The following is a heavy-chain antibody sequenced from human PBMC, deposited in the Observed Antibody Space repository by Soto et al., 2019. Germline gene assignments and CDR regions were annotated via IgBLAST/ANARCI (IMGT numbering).Heavy chain of an antibody. CDR2: ISYDGSNK. D-gene: IGHD2-8*01. CDR1: GFTFSSYA. Sequence: QVQLVESGGGVVQPGRSLRLSCAASGFTFSSYAMHWVRQAPGKGLEWEAVISYDGSNKYYADSVKGRFTISRDNSKNTLYLQMNSLRAEDTAVYYCARDCTNGVCLLLLYWGQGTLVTVSS. V-gene: IGHV3-30-3*01. CDR3: ARDCTNGVCLLLLY. J-gene: IGHJ4*02.